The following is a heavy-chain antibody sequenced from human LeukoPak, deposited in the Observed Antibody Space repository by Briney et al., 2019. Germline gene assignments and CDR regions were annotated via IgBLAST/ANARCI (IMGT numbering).Heavy chain of an antibody. CDR1: GGSISSYY. V-gene: IGHV4-59*12. Sequence: SETLSLTCTVSGGSISSYYWSWIRQPPGKGLEWIAYISDIGSTSYNPSLKSRVTMSIDTSKNQFSLKLSSVTAADTAIYYCARGVVVTAIPYFDYWGQGTLVTVSS. CDR3: ARGVVVTAIPYFDY. J-gene: IGHJ4*02. D-gene: IGHD2-21*02. CDR2: ISDIGST.